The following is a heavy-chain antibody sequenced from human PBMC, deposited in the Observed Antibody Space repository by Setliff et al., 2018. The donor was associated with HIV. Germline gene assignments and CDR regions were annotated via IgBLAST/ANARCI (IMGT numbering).Heavy chain of an antibody. CDR1: GFSISTKA. CDR2: ISYDGGLK. Sequence: GGSLRLSCAASGFSISTKALHWVRQAPGKGLEWVALISYDGGLKFYADSVKGRFTISRDNSKNTLYLQMNSLRAEDTAVYYCARGYCNSSNCYAIDYWGQGTLVTVSS. V-gene: IGHV3-30*01. J-gene: IGHJ4*02. CDR3: ARGYCNSSNCYAIDY. D-gene: IGHD2-2*01.